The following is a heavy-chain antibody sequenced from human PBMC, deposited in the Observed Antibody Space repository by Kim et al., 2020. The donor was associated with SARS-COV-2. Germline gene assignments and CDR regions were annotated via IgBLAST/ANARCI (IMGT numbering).Heavy chain of an antibody. CDR2: ISGNGGST. CDR1: GFIFKTYA. D-gene: IGHD1-20*01. V-gene: IGHV3-23*01. J-gene: IGHJ4*02. CDR3: AKKNPITTTENY. Sequence: GGSLRLSCAVSGFIFKTYAMSWVRQAPGKGLEWVSGISGNGGSTYYADSVKGRFTISRDNSKNTLYLQVSSLRAEDTAVYYCAKKNPITTTENYWGQGTLVTVPS.